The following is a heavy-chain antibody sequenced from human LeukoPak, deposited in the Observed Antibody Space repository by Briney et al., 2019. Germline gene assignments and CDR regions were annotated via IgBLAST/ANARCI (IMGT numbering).Heavy chain of an antibody. D-gene: IGHD5-18*01. CDR2: ISSSGSTI. Sequence: GGSLRLSCAASGFIFSSYEMNWVRQAPGKGLEWVSYISSSGSTIYYADSVKGRLTISRDSAKNSLYLQMNSLRAEDTAVYYCEWAPLWGYGMDVWGKGTTVTVSS. CDR1: GFIFSSYE. J-gene: IGHJ6*04. CDR3: EWAPLWGYGMDV. V-gene: IGHV3-48*03.